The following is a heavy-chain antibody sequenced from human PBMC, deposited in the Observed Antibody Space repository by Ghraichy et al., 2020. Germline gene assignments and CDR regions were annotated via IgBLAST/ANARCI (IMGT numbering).Heavy chain of an antibody. Sequence: ASVKVSCKASGYTFTGYYMHWVRQAPGQGLEWMGWINPNSGGTNYAQKFQGRVTMTRDTSISTAYMELSRLRSDDTAVYYCARVVSGWELAHFDYWGQGTLVTVSS. CDR3: ARVVSGWELAHFDY. CDR1: GYTFTGYY. CDR2: INPNSGGT. J-gene: IGHJ4*02. V-gene: IGHV1-2*02. D-gene: IGHD1-26*01.